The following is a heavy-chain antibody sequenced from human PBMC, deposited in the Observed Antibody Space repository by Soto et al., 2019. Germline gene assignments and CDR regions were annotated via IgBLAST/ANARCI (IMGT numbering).Heavy chain of an antibody. CDR2: IIPIFGTA. D-gene: IGHD6-19*01. J-gene: IGHJ6*02. CDR1: GGTFSSYA. CDR3: ARNQWLVRDYYYGMDV. Sequence: GASVTVSCKASGGTFSSYASSWVRQAPGQGLEWMGGIIPIFGTANYAQKFQGRVTITADESTSTAYMELSSLRSEDTAVYYCARNQWLVRDYYYGMDVWGQGTTVTVSS. V-gene: IGHV1-69*13.